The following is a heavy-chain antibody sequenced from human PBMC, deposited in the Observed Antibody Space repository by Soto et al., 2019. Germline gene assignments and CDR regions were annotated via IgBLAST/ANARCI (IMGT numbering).Heavy chain of an antibody. CDR1: GFTFSSYG. V-gene: IGHV3-30*18. Sequence: QVQLVESGGGVVQPGRSLRLSCAASGFTFSSYGMHWVRQAPGKGLEWVAVISYDGSNKYYADSVKGRFTISRDNSKNTLYLQMNSLRAEDTAVYYCAKDAGYSHYGMDVWGQGTTVTVSS. CDR2: ISYDGSNK. CDR3: AKDAGYSHYGMDV. J-gene: IGHJ6*02.